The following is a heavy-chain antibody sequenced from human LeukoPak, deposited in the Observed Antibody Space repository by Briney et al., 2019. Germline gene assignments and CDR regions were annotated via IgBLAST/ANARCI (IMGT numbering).Heavy chain of an antibody. CDR2: IGGSGGST. CDR1: GFTFSSYA. Sequence: GGSLRLSSAASGFTFSSYAMSWVRQAPGRGLEWVSAIGGSGGSTYYADSVKGRFTVSRGDSKNTLYLQMNSLRAEDTAIYYCAKGRTSDYWGQGTLVTVSS. V-gene: IGHV3-23*01. CDR3: AKGRTSDY. J-gene: IGHJ4*02.